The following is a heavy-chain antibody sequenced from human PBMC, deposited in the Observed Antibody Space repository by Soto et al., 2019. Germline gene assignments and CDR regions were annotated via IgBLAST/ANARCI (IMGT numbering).Heavy chain of an antibody. D-gene: IGHD2-15*01. V-gene: IGHV3-30*18. CDR3: AKAGGCSGGTCYSDFDY. J-gene: IGHJ4*02. CDR2: TSYDGNTP. CDR1: GFTFSSYA. Sequence: QVHLVESGGGVVQPGRSLRLSCVASGFTFSSYAMHWVRQAPGKGLEWMAVTSYDGNTPYYADSVKGRFTISRDNSKNTLYLQMNSLRAEDTAVYYCAKAGGCSGGTCYSDFDYWGRGTLFTVSS.